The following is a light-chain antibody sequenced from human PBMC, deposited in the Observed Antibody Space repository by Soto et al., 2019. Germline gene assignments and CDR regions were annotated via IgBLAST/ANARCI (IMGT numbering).Light chain of an antibody. CDR2: GNS. J-gene: IGLJ3*02. V-gene: IGLV1-40*01. CDR1: SCNIGAGYD. CDR3: HSYDSSRSGSGV. Sequence: QSVLTQPPSVSGAPGQSVTISCTGTSCNIGAGYDVPWYQQLPGTAPKLLIYGNSNRPSGVPDRFSGSKSGTSASLAITGLQAEDEAEYYCHSYDSSRSGSGVFGGGTKLTVL.